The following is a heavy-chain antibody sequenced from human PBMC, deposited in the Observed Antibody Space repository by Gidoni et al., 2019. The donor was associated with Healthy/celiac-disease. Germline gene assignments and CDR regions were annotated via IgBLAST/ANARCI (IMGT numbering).Heavy chain of an antibody. CDR2: IIPIFGTA. V-gene: IGHV1-69*01. CDR1: GGTFSSYA. CDR3: ARASFYGSGSYYNVPFFFWFDP. Sequence: QVQLVQSGAEVKKPGSSVKVSCKASGGTFSSYALSWVRQAPGQGLEWMGGIIPIFGTANYAQKFQGRVTITADESTSAAYMELSSLRSEDTAVYYCARASFYGSGSYYNVPFFFWFDPWGQGTLVTVSS. J-gene: IGHJ5*02. D-gene: IGHD3-10*01.